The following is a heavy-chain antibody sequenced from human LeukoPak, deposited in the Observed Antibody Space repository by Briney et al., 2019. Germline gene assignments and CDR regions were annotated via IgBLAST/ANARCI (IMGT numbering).Heavy chain of an antibody. CDR3: ARDSGKRPFNY. CDR2: IYYSGST. CDR1: GGSISSYY. V-gene: IGHV4-59*01. D-gene: IGHD1-26*01. J-gene: IGHJ4*02. Sequence: SETLSLTCTVSGGSISSYYSSWIRQPPGKGLEWIGYIYYSGSTNYNPSLKSRVTISVDTSKNQFSLKLSSVTAADTAVYYCARDSGKRPFNYWGQGTLVTVSS.